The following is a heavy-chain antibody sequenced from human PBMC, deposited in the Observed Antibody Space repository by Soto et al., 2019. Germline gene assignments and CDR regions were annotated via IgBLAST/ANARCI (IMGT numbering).Heavy chain of an antibody. D-gene: IGHD3-3*01. CDR1: GFTFGDYA. CDR3: TRGDFWSGYFAEPYYYGMDV. J-gene: IGHJ6*02. V-gene: IGHV3-49*04. Sequence: GGSLRLSCTASGFTFGDYAMSWVRQAPGKGLEWVGFIRSKAYGGTTEYAASVKGRFTISRDDSKSIAYLQMNSLKTEDTAVYYCTRGDFWSGYFAEPYYYGMDVWGQGTTVTVSS. CDR2: IRSKAYGGTT.